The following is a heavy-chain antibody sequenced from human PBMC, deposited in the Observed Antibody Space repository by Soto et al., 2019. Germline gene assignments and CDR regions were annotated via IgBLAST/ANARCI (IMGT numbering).Heavy chain of an antibody. D-gene: IGHD3-10*01. V-gene: IGHV3-48*01. CDR2: ISSSSSTI. CDR1: GFTFSNYN. J-gene: IGHJ4*02. CDR3: ARESYYYGSGYFYNHFDY. Sequence: GGSLRLSCAASGFTFSNYNMNWVRQAPGKGLEWVSYISSSSSTIYYADSVKGRFTISRDNAKNSLYLQMNSLRAEDTAVFYCARESYYYGSGYFYNHFDYWGQGTLVTVSS.